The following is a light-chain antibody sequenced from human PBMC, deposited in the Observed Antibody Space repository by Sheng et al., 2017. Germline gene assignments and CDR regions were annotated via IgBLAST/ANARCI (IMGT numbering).Light chain of an antibody. CDR1: QGIRSY. V-gene: IGKV1-9*01. J-gene: IGKJ4*01. Sequence: IQLTQSPSSLSASVGDRVTITCWASQGIRSYLAWYQQKPGNAPKLLIYVASTLQSGVPSRFSGSGSGTDFTLTISSLQPEDFATYYCQQLNSYPLTFGGGTKVEIK. CDR2: VAS. CDR3: QQLNSYPLT.